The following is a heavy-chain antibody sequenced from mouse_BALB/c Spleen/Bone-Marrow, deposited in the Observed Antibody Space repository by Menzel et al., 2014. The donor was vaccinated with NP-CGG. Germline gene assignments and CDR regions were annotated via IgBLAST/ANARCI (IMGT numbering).Heavy chain of an antibody. D-gene: IGHD1-1*01. CDR3: ATYYYGSTYNFDY. Sequence: VQLQQPGPDLVKPSQSLSLTCTVTGYSITSGYSWHWIRQFPENKLEWMVYMHYSGSTNYNPSLKSRISITRDTSKNQFFLQLNSVTPEDTATYYCATYYYGSTYNFDYWGQGTTLTVSS. V-gene: IGHV3-1*02. CDR1: GYSITSGYS. J-gene: IGHJ2*01. CDR2: MHYSGST.